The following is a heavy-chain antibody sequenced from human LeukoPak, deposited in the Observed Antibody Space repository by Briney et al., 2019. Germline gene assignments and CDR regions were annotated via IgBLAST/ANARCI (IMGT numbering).Heavy chain of an antibody. Sequence: ASVNVSRKASGDTFSSYAIGWVRQAPGQGLEWMGRIIPIFGTANYAQKFQGRGTITTDESTSTAYMELSSLRSEDTAVYYCARDHDYGDYDVFVYWGQGTLVTVSS. CDR2: IIPIFGTA. J-gene: IGHJ4*02. CDR3: ARDHDYGDYDVFVY. V-gene: IGHV1-69*05. D-gene: IGHD4-17*01. CDR1: GDTFSSYA.